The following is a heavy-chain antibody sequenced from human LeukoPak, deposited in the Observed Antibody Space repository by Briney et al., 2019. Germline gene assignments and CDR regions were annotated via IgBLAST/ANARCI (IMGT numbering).Heavy chain of an antibody. Sequence: GGSLRLSCAASGFTFSGYWMHWVRQAPGKGLEWVSYSSSRSSTIYYADSVKGRFTISRDNAKNSLYLQMNSLRDEDTAVYYCARVWDYDILTGRHYYYYGMDVWGQGTTVTVSS. CDR1: GFTFSGYW. V-gene: IGHV3-48*02. CDR2: SSSRSSTI. D-gene: IGHD3-9*01. J-gene: IGHJ6*02. CDR3: ARVWDYDILTGRHYYYYGMDV.